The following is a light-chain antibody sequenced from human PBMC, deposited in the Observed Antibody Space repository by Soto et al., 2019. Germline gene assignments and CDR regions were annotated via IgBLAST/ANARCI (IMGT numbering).Light chain of an antibody. Sequence: QSALTPPASVSGSPGQSITISCTGTSSDVGGYNYVSWYQQHPGKAPKLMIYDVSNRPSGVSNRFSGSKSGNTASLTISGLHAEDEADYYCSSYTSSSTYVVFGGGTKLTVL. CDR3: SSYTSSSTYVV. J-gene: IGLJ2*01. CDR2: DVS. CDR1: SSDVGGYNY. V-gene: IGLV2-14*01.